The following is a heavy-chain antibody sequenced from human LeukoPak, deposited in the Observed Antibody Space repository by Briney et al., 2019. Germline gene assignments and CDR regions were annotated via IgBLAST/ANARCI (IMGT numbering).Heavy chain of an antibody. CDR2: IWYDGSNK. CDR1: GFTFSNCG. D-gene: IGHD1-26*01. CDR3: ARDRGNSYFDY. J-gene: IGHJ4*02. Sequence: PGGSLRLSCAASGFTFSNCGMHWVRQAPGKGLEWVSFIWYDGSNKYYADSVKGRFTVSRDKSKSTLYLQMNSLRAEDTAVYYCARDRGNSYFDYWGRGTLVTVSS. V-gene: IGHV3-33*01.